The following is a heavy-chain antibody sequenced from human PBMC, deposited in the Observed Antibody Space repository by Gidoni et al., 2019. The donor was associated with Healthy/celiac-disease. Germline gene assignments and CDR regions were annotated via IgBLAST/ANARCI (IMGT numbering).Heavy chain of an antibody. J-gene: IGHJ3*02. CDR3: AREAKDSGSYYDAFDI. Sequence: QVQLVQSGAEVKKPGSSVKVSCKASGGTFSSYAIRWVRTAPGQGLEWLGVIIPILGTANYAQKFQGRVTITADESTSTAYMELSSLRSEDTAVDYCAREAKDSGSYYDAFDIWGQGAMVTVSS. CDR1: GGTFSSYA. D-gene: IGHD1-26*01. CDR2: IIPILGTA. V-gene: IGHV1-69*01.